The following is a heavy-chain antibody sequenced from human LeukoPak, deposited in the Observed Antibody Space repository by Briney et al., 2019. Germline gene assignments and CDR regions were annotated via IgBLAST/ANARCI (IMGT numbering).Heavy chain of an antibody. CDR3: ARDGRGYCSGGSCYHYYGMDV. V-gene: IGHV4-59*01. D-gene: IGHD2-15*01. J-gene: IGHJ6*04. CDR1: GGSISSYY. Sequence: SETLSLTCTVSGGSISSYYWSWIRQPPGKGLEWIGYIYYSGSTNYNPSLKSRVTISVDTSKNQFSLKLSSVTAADMAVYYCARDGRGYCSGGSCYHYYGMDVWGKGTTVTVSS. CDR2: IYYSGST.